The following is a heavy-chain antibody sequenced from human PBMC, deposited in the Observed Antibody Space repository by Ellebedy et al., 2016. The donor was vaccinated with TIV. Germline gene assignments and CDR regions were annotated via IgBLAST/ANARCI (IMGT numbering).Heavy chain of an antibody. CDR3: ARGWPYFFGSGIKD. J-gene: IGHJ4*02. CDR2: MNPNTGTT. V-gene: IGHV1-8*01. CDR1: GYTFTSDD. D-gene: IGHD3-10*01. Sequence: ASVKVSCXASGYTFTSDDINWVRQATGQGLEWMGWMNPNTGTTGYAQRFQGRLTMTRNTSISTAYMELSSLRPEDAAVYYCARGWPYFFGSGIKDWGQGTQVTVSS.